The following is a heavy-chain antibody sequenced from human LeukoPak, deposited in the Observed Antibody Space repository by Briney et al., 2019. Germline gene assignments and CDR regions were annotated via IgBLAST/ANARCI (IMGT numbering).Heavy chain of an antibody. Sequence: PGGSLRLSCAASGFTFSDYAMSWVRQAPGKGLEWVSSVSSSAGSTSYADSVKGRFTISRDNSKNTLYLQMKSLRAEDTAVYFCAKLRRYYYDSTGYSDYWGQETLVTVSS. D-gene: IGHD3-22*01. J-gene: IGHJ4*02. CDR2: VSSSAGST. V-gene: IGHV3-23*01. CDR3: AKLRRYYYDSTGYSDY. CDR1: GFTFSDYA.